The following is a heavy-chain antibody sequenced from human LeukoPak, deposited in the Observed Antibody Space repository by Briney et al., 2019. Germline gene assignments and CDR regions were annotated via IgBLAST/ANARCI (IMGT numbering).Heavy chain of an antibody. CDR1: GYTFTGYY. V-gene: IGHV1-2*06. D-gene: IGHD6-13*01. Sequence: ASVKVSCKASGYTFTGYYMHWVRQAPGQGLEWMGRINPNSGGTNYAQKFQGRVTMTRDTSISTAYMELSRLRSDDTAVYYCARVFSGIAAAGNFDYWGQGTLVTVSS. CDR2: INPNSGGT. CDR3: ARVFSGIAAAGNFDY. J-gene: IGHJ4*02.